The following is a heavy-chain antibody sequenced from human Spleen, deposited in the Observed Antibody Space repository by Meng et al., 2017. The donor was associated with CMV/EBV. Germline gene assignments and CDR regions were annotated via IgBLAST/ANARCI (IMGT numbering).Heavy chain of an antibody. V-gene: IGHV1-2*02. CDR3: ASGGGGYCSSTSCSATFDY. J-gene: IGHJ4*02. CDR1: GYTFTGYY. Sequence: ASVKVSCKASGYTFTGYYMHWVRQAPGQGLEWMGWINPNSGGTNYAQKFRGRVTMTRDTSISTAYMELSRLRSAVTSVYYCASGGGGYCSSTSCSATFDYWGQGTLVTVSS. D-gene: IGHD2-2*01. CDR2: INPNSGGT.